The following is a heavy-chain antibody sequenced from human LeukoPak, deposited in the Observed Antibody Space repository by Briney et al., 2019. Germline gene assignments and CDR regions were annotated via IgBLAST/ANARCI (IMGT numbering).Heavy chain of an antibody. CDR1: GFTVSSNY. Sequence: GGSLRLSCAASGFTVSSNYMSWVRQAPGKGLEWVSVIYSGGSTYYADSVKGRFTISRDNSKNTLYLQMNSLRAEDTAVYYCARGSSIAGFPFDYWGQGTLVTVSS. CDR2: IYSGGST. J-gene: IGHJ4*02. D-gene: IGHD6-6*01. CDR3: ARGSSIAGFPFDY. V-gene: IGHV3-53*01.